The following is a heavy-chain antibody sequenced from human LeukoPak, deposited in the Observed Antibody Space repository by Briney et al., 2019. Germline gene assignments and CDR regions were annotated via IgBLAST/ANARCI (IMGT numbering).Heavy chain of an antibody. CDR1: GGSISITNW. D-gene: IGHD3-16*02. J-gene: IGHJ4*02. CDR2: VHLDGRT. CDR3: AREGGFYRPLDY. V-gene: IGHV4-4*02. Sequence: SGTLSLTCGVSGGSISITNWWTWVRQPPGKGLEWIGEVHLDGRTNYNPSLESRVTISVDKSENHISLRLTSVTAADTAVYYCAREGGFYRPLDYWGQGILVTVSS.